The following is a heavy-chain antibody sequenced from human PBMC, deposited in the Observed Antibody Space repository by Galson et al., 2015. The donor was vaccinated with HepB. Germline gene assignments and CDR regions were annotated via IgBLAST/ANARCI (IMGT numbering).Heavy chain of an antibody. CDR1: GFTFSSYS. D-gene: IGHD5-12*01. Sequence: SLRLSCAASGFTFSSYSMNWVRQAPGKGLEWVSSISTSSSYIYYADSVKGRFTISRDNAKNSLYLQMNSLRAEDTAVYYCARNRDSGYDQGNFDYWGQGTLVTVSS. J-gene: IGHJ4*02. CDR2: ISTSSSYI. V-gene: IGHV3-21*01. CDR3: ARNRDSGYDQGNFDY.